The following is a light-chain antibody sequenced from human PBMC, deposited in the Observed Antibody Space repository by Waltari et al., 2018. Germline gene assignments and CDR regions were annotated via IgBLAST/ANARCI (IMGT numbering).Light chain of an antibody. CDR1: SSNIGAGHD. V-gene: IGLV1-40*01. CDR2: GNN. Sequence: QSILTQPTSVSGAPGQRVTISCTGSSSNIGAGHDVHWYQAFPGTAPKLLIYGNNNPPSGFPDRFSGSKSGSSASLAINGLQAEDEADYYCQSFDSNVRGGVVFGGGTKVTVL. J-gene: IGLJ3*02. CDR3: QSFDSNVRGGVV.